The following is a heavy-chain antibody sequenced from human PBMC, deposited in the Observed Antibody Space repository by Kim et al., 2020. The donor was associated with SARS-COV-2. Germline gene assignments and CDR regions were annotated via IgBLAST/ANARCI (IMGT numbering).Heavy chain of an antibody. D-gene: IGHD3-10*01. J-gene: IGHJ4*01. CDR1: GFTFDTNA. V-gene: IGHV3-23*01. CDR3: AKAIHYSGSLLPYYFY. CDR2: ISGSGTHK. Sequence: GGSLRLSCAVSGFTFDTNAMSWVRQAPGRGLEWVSSISGSGTHKYYADSVKGRFTSSRDNSKNTVYLQMNSLRAEDTALYYCAKAIHYSGSLLPYYFY.